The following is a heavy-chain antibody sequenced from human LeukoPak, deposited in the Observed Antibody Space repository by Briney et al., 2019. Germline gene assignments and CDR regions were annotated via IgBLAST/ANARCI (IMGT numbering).Heavy chain of an antibody. CDR3: ASCYLGRFDP. D-gene: IGHD2-21*01. V-gene: IGHV4-31*03. CDR1: GGSISSGGYY. J-gene: IGHJ5*02. Sequence: TLSLTCTVSGGSISSGGYYWSWIRQHPGKGLEWIGCIYYSGSTYYNPSLKSRVTISVDTSKNQFSLKLSSVTAADTAVYYCASCYLGRFDPWGQGTLVTVSS. CDR2: IYYSGST.